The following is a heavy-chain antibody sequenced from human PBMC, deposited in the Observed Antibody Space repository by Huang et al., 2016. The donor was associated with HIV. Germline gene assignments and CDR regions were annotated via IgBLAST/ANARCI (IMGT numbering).Heavy chain of an antibody. V-gene: IGHV4-34*01. CDR3: ARGQGGYYYYYMDV. J-gene: IGHJ6*03. Sequence: QVQLQQWGAGLLRPSETLSLTCAVYGGSFSGYYGTWIRQPPGKGLEWIGEINHSGSTNYNPSLKRRVTMSVDTSRNQFSLTVTCATAADTAVYYCARGQGGYYYYYMDVWGKGTTVTVSS. CDR1: GGSFSGYY. CDR2: INHSGST.